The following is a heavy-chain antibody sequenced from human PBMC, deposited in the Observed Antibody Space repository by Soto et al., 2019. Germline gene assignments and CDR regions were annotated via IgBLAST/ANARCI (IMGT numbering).Heavy chain of an antibody. CDR2: IYRTGST. CDR1: GGSFTSNNW. CDR3: ASRDPGTSVDY. V-gene: IGHV4-4*02. J-gene: IGHJ4*02. Sequence: QVQLQESGPGLVKPSGTLSLTCAVSGGSFTSNNWWTWVRQPPGQGLEWIGEIYRTGSTNYNPSLKSRVTISLDKSENQFLPEGDLSDRRRHGRLYCASRDPGTSVDYWGQGTLVTVSS. D-gene: IGHD1-7*01.